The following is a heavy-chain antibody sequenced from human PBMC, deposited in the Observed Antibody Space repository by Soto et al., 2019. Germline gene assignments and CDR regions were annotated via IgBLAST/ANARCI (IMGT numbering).Heavy chain of an antibody. V-gene: IGHV3-30-3*01. D-gene: IGHD5-12*01. J-gene: IGHJ4*02. CDR1: GFTFSTYA. CDR3: AKVPGYNPSHYYFDY. Sequence: PGGSLRLSCAASGFTFSTYAMHWVRQAPGKGLEWVAVRSYDGSNKYYADSVKGRFTISRDNSKNTVYLQMNSLRAEDTAVYYCAKVPGYNPSHYYFDYWGQGTLVTVSS. CDR2: RSYDGSNK.